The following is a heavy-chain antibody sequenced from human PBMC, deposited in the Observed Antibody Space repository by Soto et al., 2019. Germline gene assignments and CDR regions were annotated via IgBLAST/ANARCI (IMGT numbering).Heavy chain of an antibody. CDR1: GLTFSSYA. CDR3: ARTLYYYDSSGYYNWFDP. Sequence: GGSLRLSCAASGLTFSSYAMHWVRQAPGKGLEWVAVISYDGSNKYYADSVKGRFTISRDNSKNTLYLQMNSLRAEDTAVYYCARTLYYYDSSGYYNWFDPWGQGTLVTVSS. D-gene: IGHD3-22*01. CDR2: ISYDGSNK. J-gene: IGHJ5*02. V-gene: IGHV3-30-3*01.